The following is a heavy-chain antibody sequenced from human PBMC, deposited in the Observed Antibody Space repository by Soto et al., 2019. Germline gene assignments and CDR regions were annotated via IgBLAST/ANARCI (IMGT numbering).Heavy chain of an antibody. CDR3: ARGVTAGYFQH. V-gene: IGHV4-34*01. D-gene: IGHD6-25*01. CDR2: INHSGST. J-gene: IGHJ1*01. CDR1: GGSFSGCY. Sequence: QVQLQQWGAGLLKPSETLSLTCAVYGGSFSGCYWSWIRQPPGKGLEWIGEINHSGSTNYNPSLKSRVTISVDTSKNQFSLKLSSVTAADTAVYYCARGVTAGYFQHWGQGTLVTVSS.